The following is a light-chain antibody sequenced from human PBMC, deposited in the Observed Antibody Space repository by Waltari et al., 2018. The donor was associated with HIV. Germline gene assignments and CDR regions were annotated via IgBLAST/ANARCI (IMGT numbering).Light chain of an antibody. J-gene: IGLJ3*02. V-gene: IGLV10-54*04. CDR1: SNNVGNQG. CDR2: RHN. CDR3: SAWDSSLSAWV. Sequence: QAGLTQPPSVSKGLRQTATLTCTGNSNNVGNQGAAWLQQHQGHPPKLLSYRHNNRPSGISERFSASRSGNPASLTITGLQPEDEADYYCSAWDSSLSAWVFGGGTKLTVL.